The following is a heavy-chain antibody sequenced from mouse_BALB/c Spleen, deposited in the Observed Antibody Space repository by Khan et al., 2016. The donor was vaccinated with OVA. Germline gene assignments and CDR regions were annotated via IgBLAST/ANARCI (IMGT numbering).Heavy chain of an antibody. Sequence: QVQLQQSGPGLVAPSQSLSITCTISGFSLTNYGVHWVRQPPGKGLEWLVVIWSDGSTTYNSALKSRLTISKDNSERQVFLKMNSLQTDDTAMYFCARQPYYHYNIMDYWGQGTSVTVSS. D-gene: IGHD2-4*01. J-gene: IGHJ4*01. CDR1: GFSLTNYG. V-gene: IGHV2-6-1*01. CDR2: IWSDGST. CDR3: ARQPYYHYNIMDY.